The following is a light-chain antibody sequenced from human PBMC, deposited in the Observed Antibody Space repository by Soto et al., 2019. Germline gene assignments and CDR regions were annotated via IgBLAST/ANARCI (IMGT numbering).Light chain of an antibody. CDR3: AVWDESLSGVV. J-gene: IGLJ2*01. CDR2: NDY. V-gene: IGLV1-47*02. CDR1: TSNVGSNL. Sequence: QSALAQPPSASGTPGQRVTISCSGSTSNVGSNLASWYQQLPGSAPKLLIYNDYERPSGVPDRFSGSKSGTSASLGISGLRSEDEADYFCAVWDESLSGVVFGGGTKLTVL.